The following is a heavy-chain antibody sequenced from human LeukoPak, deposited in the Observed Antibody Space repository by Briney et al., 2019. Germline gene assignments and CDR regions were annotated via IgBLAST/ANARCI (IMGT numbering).Heavy chain of an antibody. J-gene: IGHJ4*02. V-gene: IGHV5-51*01. CDR2: ISGSDSQT. Sequence: GASLKISCQGSGYTFTNYWIAWVRQLPGKGLEWMGIISGSDSQTIYSPSFQGQITISADRSRSTAYLQWDSLKASDTAMYFCARHPWYGSGGHYFDNWGQGALVTVSS. CDR1: GYTFTNYW. CDR3: ARHPWYGSGGHYFDN. D-gene: IGHD6-19*01.